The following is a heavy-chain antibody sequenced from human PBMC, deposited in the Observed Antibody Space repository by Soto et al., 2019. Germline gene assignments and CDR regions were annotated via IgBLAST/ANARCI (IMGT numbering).Heavy chain of an antibody. J-gene: IGHJ6*02. CDR1: GYTFTSYG. CDR3: ARDHYYDSSGYYPHYYYCGMDV. D-gene: IGHD3-22*01. Sequence: ASVKVSCKASGYTFTSYGISWVRQAPGQGLEWMGWIIANNGNTNYAQKLQGRVTMTTDTSTSTAYMELRSLRSDDTAVYYCARDHYYDSSGYYPHYYYCGMDVWGQGTTVTVSS. CDR2: IIANNGNT. V-gene: IGHV1-18*01.